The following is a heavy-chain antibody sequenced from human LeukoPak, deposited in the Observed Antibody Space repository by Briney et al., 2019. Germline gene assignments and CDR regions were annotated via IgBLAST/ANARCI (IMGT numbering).Heavy chain of an antibody. CDR2: ISGSGGST. D-gene: IGHD3-3*01. CDR1: GFTFSSYA. V-gene: IGHV3-23*01. Sequence: GGSLRLSCAASGFTFSSYAMSWVRLAPGKGLGWVSAISGSGGSTYYADSVKGRFNISRDNSKNTLYLQMNSLRGEDTAGYYFAKWAAYDFWSGYFADYWGQGTLVTVSS. J-gene: IGHJ4*02. CDR3: AKWAAYDFWSGYFADY.